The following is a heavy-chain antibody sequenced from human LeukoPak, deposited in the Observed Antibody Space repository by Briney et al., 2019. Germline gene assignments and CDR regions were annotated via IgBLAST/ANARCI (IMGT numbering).Heavy chain of an antibody. CDR1: GFTFSSYG. CDR2: IWYDGSNK. Sequence: GGSLRLSCAASGFTFSSYGMHWVRQAPGKGLEWVAVIWYDGSNKYYADSVKGRFTISRDNSKNTLYLQMNSLKTEDTAVYYCTTDLYDSSGYSLFDYWGQGTLVTVSS. J-gene: IGHJ4*02. CDR3: TTDLYDSSGYSLFDY. V-gene: IGHV3-33*01. D-gene: IGHD3-22*01.